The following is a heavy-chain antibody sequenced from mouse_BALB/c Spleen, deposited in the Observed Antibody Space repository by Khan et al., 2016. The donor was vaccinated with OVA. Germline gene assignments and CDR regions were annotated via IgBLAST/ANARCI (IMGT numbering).Heavy chain of an antibody. Sequence: QVTLKESGPGILQPSQTLSLTCSFSGFSLRTSGMGVSGIRQPSGKGLQWLAHIYWDDEKRYNPSRKSGPTTSKDTSRHQVFIKITSVDTADTSTYYCSRRRDWYFDFWGQGTTLTVSS. D-gene: IGHD3-3*01. CDR3: SRRRDWYFDF. V-gene: IGHV8-12*01. CDR1: GFSLRTSGMG. J-gene: IGHJ2*01. CDR2: IYWDDEK.